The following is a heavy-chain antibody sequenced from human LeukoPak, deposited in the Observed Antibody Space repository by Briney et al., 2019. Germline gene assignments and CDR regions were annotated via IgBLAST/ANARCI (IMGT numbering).Heavy chain of an antibody. CDR2: IIPIFGTA. CDR1: GGTFSSYA. J-gene: IGHJ6*03. V-gene: IGHV1-69*06. CDR3: AREARPKAAAGRNYYYYYMDV. D-gene: IGHD6-13*01. Sequence: SVKVSCKASGGTFSSYAISWVRQAPGQGLEWMGGIIPIFGTANYAQKFQGRVTITADKSTSTAYMELSSLRSEDTAVYYCAREARPKAAAGRNYYYYYMDVWGKGTTVTISS.